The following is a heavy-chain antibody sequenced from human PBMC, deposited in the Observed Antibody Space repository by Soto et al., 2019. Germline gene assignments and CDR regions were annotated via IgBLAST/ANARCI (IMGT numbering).Heavy chain of an antibody. V-gene: IGHV1-18*01. CDR1: GYTFTNYA. D-gene: IGHD2-2*01. CDR3: ARDKDVVVPAASRRYYYYYMDV. CDR2: ISAYNGNT. J-gene: IGHJ6*03. Sequence: GASLKVSCKASGYTFTNYAINWVRQAPGKGLEWMGWISAYNGNTNYAQKLQGRVTMTTDTSTSTAYMELRSLRSDDTAVYYCARDKDVVVPAASRRYYYYYMDVWGKGTTVTVSS.